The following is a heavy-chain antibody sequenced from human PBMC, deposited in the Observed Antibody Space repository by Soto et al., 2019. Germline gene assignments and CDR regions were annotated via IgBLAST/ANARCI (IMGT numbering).Heavy chain of an antibody. CDR3: ARAGLAPFDY. Sequence: PGWSLRLSCAASGFTFSNYNMNWVRQTPGKGLEWVSYITYSSTTISYADSVNGRFTISRDNAKNSLYLQMNSLRDEDTAVYYCARAGLAPFDYWGQGTLVTVSS. CDR2: ITYSSTTI. J-gene: IGHJ4*02. CDR1: GFTFSNYN. V-gene: IGHV3-48*02. D-gene: IGHD6-19*01.